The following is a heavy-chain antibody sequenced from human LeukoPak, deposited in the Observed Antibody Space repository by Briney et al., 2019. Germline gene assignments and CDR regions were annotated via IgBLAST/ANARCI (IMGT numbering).Heavy chain of an antibody. CDR1: GGSISSYY. V-gene: IGHV4-4*07. CDR2: IYTSGST. Sequence: SETLSLTCTVSGGSISSYYWSWIRQPAGKGLEWIGRIYTSGSTNYNPSLKSRVTMSVDTSKNQFSLKLSSVTAADTAVYYCARDIPPYCGGDCSTPGYWYFVLWGRGTLVTVSS. D-gene: IGHD2-21*02. CDR3: ARDIPPYCGGDCSTPGYWYFVL. J-gene: IGHJ2*01.